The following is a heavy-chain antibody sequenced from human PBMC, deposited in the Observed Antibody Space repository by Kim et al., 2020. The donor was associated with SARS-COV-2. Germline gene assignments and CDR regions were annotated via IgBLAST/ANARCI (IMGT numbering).Heavy chain of an antibody. CDR3: ARSGDSCDY. Sequence: GSTYYNPSLKSRVTISVDTSKNQFSLKLSFVTAADTAVYYCARSGDSCDYWGQGTLVTVSS. CDR2: GST. D-gene: IGHD4-17*01. J-gene: IGHJ4*02. V-gene: IGHV4-39*01.